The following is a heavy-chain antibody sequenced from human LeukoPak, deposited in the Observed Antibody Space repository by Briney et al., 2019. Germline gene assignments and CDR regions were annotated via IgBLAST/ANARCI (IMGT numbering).Heavy chain of an antibody. CDR3: AKDWSYYFDY. J-gene: IGHJ4*02. CDR1: GFTFSNYD. V-gene: IGHV3-30*02. Sequence: RGSLRDSSAASGFTFSNYDMNWVRQAPGKGLEWVAFIRYDGSNKYYADSVKGRFTTSRDNSKNTLYLQMNSLRAEDTAVYYCAKDWSYYFDYWGQGTLVTVSS. D-gene: IGHD2-8*02. CDR2: IRYDGSNK.